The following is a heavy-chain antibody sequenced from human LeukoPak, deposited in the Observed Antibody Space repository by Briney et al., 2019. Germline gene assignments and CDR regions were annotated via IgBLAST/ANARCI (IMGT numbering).Heavy chain of an antibody. CDR1: GFTFSSYS. Sequence: GGSLRLSCAASGFTFSSYSMNWVRQAPGKGLEWVSSISSSSSYIYYADSVKGRFTISRDNAKNSLYLQMNSLRAEDTAVYYCARDLQAKYSSSWSVFDYWDQGTLVTVSS. V-gene: IGHV3-21*01. D-gene: IGHD6-13*01. J-gene: IGHJ4*02. CDR2: ISSSSSYI. CDR3: ARDLQAKYSSSWSVFDY.